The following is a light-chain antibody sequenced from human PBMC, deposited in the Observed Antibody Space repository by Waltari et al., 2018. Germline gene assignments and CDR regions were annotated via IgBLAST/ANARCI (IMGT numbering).Light chain of an antibody. Sequence: CRASQTLSRTYLAWYHQRPGQPPRLLIYGASSRAAGVPDRFSGGGSGTDFTLTISRLEPEDFAVYYCQQYVSSPWTFGQGTKVEIK. J-gene: IGKJ1*01. V-gene: IGKV3-20*01. CDR2: GAS. CDR1: QTLSRTY. CDR3: QQYVSSPWT.